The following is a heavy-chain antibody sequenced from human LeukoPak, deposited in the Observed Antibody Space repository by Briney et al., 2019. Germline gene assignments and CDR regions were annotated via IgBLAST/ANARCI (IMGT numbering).Heavy chain of an antibody. Sequence: NPSETLSLTCTVSGGSISSYYWSWIRQPPGKGLEWIGYIYYTGSTNYNPSLKSRVTISVDTSKNQFSLKLTSVTAADTAVYYCARGGHGYGAPHPFDIWGQGTMVSISS. J-gene: IGHJ3*02. CDR3: ARGGHGYGAPHPFDI. CDR1: GGSISSYY. CDR2: IYYTGST. V-gene: IGHV4-59*01. D-gene: IGHD3-22*01.